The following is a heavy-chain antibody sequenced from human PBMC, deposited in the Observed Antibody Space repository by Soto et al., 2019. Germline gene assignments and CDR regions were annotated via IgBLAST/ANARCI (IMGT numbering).Heavy chain of an antibody. CDR1: GGSISSSSYY. CDR3: ARVRQWLVFDY. CDR2: IYYSGST. Sequence: QLQLQESGPGLVKPSETLSLTCTVSGGSISSSSYYWGWIRQPPGKGLEWIGSIYYSGSTYYNPSLKSRVTISVDTSKNQFSLKLSSVTAADTAVYYRARVRQWLVFDYWGQGTLVTVSS. J-gene: IGHJ4*02. D-gene: IGHD6-19*01. V-gene: IGHV4-39*01.